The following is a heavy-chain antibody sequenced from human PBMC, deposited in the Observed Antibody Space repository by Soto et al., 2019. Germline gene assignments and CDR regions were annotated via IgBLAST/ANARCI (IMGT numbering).Heavy chain of an antibody. D-gene: IGHD1-26*01. CDR2: INHSGST. J-gene: IGHJ4*02. V-gene: IGHV4-34*01. CDR1: GGSFSGYY. CDR3: ARGTGATTGCDY. Sequence: PSETLSLTCAVYGGSFSGYYWSWIRQPPGKGLEWIGEINHSGSTNYNPSLKSRVTISVDTSKNQLSLKLSSVTAADTAVYYCARGTGATTGCDYWGQGTLVTVSS.